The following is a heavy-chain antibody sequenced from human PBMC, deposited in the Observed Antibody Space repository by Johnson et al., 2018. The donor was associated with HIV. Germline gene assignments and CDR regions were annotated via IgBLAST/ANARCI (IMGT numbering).Heavy chain of an antibody. CDR1: GFTFSSYA. D-gene: IGHD3-22*01. CDR3: ARSSGYYGTDAVDI. J-gene: IGHJ3*02. Sequence: QVQLVESGGGVVQPGRSLRLSCAASGFTFSSYALHWVRQAPGKGLEWVAVISYDGSNKYYAESVKGRFTISRDHSKHTLYLQMNSLRPEDTAVYYCARSSGYYGTDAVDIWGQGTMVTVSS. V-gene: IGHV3-30-3*01. CDR2: ISYDGSNK.